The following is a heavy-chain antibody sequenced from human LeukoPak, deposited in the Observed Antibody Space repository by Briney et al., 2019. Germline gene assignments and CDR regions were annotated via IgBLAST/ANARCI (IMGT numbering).Heavy chain of an antibody. V-gene: IGHV2-5*02. CDR1: GFSLSARGVG. J-gene: IGHJ4*02. Sequence: SGPTLVNPTQTLTLTCTFSGFSLSARGVGVGWIRQPPGKALEWLALISWDDDKRYSPSLKNRLTITKDTSKNQVVLTMTNVDPVDTATYYCAHKYISGYYYFDYWGQGTLATVSS. CDR3: AHKYISGYYYFDY. CDR2: ISWDDDK. D-gene: IGHD3-22*01.